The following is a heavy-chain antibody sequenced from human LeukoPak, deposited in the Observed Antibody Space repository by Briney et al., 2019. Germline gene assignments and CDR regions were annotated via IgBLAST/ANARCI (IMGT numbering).Heavy chain of an antibody. CDR1: GGTFSSYA. D-gene: IGHD3-10*01. V-gene: IGHV1-69*04. CDR2: IIPILGIA. CDR3: ARDGDWYGSGSHAY. J-gene: IGHJ4*02. Sequence: SVKVSCKASGGTFSSYAISWVRQAPGQRLEWMGRIIPILGIANYAQKFQGRVTITADKSTSTAYMELSSLRSEDTAVYYCARDGDWYGSGSHAYWGQGTLVTVSS.